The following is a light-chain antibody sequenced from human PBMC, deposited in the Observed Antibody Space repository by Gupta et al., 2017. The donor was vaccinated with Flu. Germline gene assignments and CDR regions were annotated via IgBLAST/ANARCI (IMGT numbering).Light chain of an antibody. Sequence: DIQMTQSPSSLSASVGDRVTITCRASQSISNYLNWYQQKPGKAPKLLIYAASTLHIGVPSRFSGSGSGTDFTLTISSLQPEDFATYYCQQSYITRISFGQGTRLEMK. V-gene: IGKV1-39*01. CDR2: AAS. CDR3: QQSYITRIS. J-gene: IGKJ5*01. CDR1: QSISNY.